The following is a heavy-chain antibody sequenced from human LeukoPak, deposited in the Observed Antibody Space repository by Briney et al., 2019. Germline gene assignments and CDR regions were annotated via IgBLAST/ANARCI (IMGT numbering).Heavy chain of an antibody. V-gene: IGHV4-39*07. CDR1: GGSISSSSYY. CDR3: ARLGIAARYYYYYMDV. J-gene: IGHJ6*03. CDR2: IYYSGST. Sequence: SETLSLTCTVSGGSISSSSYYWGWIRQPPGKGLEWIGSIYYSGSTYYNPSLKSRVTISVDTSKNQFSLKLSSVTAADTAVYYCARLGIAARYYYYYMDVWGKGTTVTVSS. D-gene: IGHD6-6*01.